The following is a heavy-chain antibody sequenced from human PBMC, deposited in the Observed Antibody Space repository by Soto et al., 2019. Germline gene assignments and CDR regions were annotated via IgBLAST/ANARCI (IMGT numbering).Heavy chain of an antibody. D-gene: IGHD3-22*01. CDR3: ARDHFMRRSYYYDSSGSIDY. CDR2: ISYDGSNK. J-gene: IGHJ4*02. V-gene: IGHV3-30-3*01. Sequence: PGGSLRLSCAASGFTFSSYAMHWVRQAPGKGLEWVAVISYDGSNKYYADSVKGRFTISRDNSKNTLYLQMNSLRAEDTAVYYCARDHFMRRSYYYDSSGSIDYWGQGTLVTVPS. CDR1: GFTFSSYA.